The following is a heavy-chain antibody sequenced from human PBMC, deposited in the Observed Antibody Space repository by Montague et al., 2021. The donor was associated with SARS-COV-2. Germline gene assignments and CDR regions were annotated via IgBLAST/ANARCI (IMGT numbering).Heavy chain of an antibody. CDR2: IYYSGTT. Sequence: SETLSLTCSISSGSIISSGYYWGWICQPPGKELEWIGNIYYSGTTYYNPSLQSRGTISVDTSKNYLSLRLSSVTAADTAVYFCARGMIRGVTTPFDYWGQGSQVTVSS. CDR1: SGSIISSGYY. V-gene: IGHV4-39*02. CDR3: ARGMIRGVTTPFDY. D-gene: IGHD3-10*01. J-gene: IGHJ4*02.